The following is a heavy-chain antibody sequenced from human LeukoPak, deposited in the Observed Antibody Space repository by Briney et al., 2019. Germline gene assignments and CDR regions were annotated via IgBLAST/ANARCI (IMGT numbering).Heavy chain of an antibody. V-gene: IGHV4-39*07. Sequence: SETLSLTCTVSGGSISSSSYYWGWIRQPPGKGLEWIGSIYYSGSTYYNPSLKSRVTISVDTSKNQFSLKLSSVTAADTAVYYCARDLCSGGSCYSDWFDPWGQGTLVTVSS. CDR1: GGSISSSSYY. CDR3: ARDLCSGGSCYSDWFDP. D-gene: IGHD2-15*01. CDR2: IYYSGST. J-gene: IGHJ5*02.